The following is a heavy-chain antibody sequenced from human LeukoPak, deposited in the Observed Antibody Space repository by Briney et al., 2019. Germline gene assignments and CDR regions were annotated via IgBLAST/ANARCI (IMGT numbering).Heavy chain of an antibody. CDR2: ISGSGGST. CDR1: GFTFSSYA. CDR3: AKSSGYSSGWYHLDY. D-gene: IGHD6-19*01. V-gene: IGHV3-23*01. J-gene: IGHJ4*02. Sequence: GGSLRLSCAAPGFTFSSYAMSWVRQAPGKGLEWVSAISGSGGSTYYADSVKGRFTISRDNSKNTLYLQMNSLRAEDTAVYYCAKSSGYSSGWYHLDYWGQGTLVTVSS.